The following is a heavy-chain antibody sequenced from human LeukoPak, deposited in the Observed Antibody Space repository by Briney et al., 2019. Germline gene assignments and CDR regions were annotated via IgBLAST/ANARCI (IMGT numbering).Heavy chain of an antibody. V-gene: IGHV3-23*01. J-gene: IGHJ4*02. Sequence: GGSLRLSCAASGFTFSNYAMSWVRQAPGKGLEWVSAISGSGGSTSYADSVKGRFTISRDNSKNTLFLQVNSLRAEDTAVYYCARHGGYCSSTSCYCDYWGQGTLVTVSS. CDR1: GFTFSNYA. CDR2: ISGSGGST. D-gene: IGHD2-2*01. CDR3: ARHGGYCSSTSCYCDY.